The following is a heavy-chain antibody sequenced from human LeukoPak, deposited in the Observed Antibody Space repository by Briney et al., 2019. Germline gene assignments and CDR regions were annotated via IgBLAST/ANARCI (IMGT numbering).Heavy chain of an antibody. J-gene: IGHJ4*02. CDR2: INHSGST. D-gene: IGHD6-19*01. Sequence: PSETLSLTCAVYGGSFSGYYWSWLRQPPGKGLEWIGEINHSGSTNYNPSLKSRVTISGDTSKNQFSLNLSSVTAADTAVYYCARDRRRSSGWSFDYWGQGTLVTVSS. V-gene: IGHV4-34*01. CDR3: ARDRRRSSGWSFDY. CDR1: GGSFSGYY.